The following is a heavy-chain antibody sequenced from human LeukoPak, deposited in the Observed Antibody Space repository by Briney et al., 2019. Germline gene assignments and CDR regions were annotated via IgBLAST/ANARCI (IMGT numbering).Heavy chain of an antibody. CDR1: GFTFDDYA. V-gene: IGHV3-9*03. CDR3: AKDKSSGSSPPVFDAFDI. J-gene: IGHJ3*02. Sequence: GRSLRLSCAASGFTFDDYAMHWVRQAPGKGLEWVSGISWNSGSIGYADSVKGRFTISRDNAKNSLYLQMNGLRAEDMALYYCAKDKSSGSSPPVFDAFDIWGQGTMVTVSS. CDR2: ISWNSGSI. D-gene: IGHD1-26*01.